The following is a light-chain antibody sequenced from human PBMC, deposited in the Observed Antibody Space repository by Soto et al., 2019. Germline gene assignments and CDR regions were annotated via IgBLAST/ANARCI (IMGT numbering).Light chain of an antibody. J-gene: IGKJ4*01. CDR1: QGVGSY. CDR2: VTS. Sequence: IQLTQSPSSLSASVGDRVTITCRASQGVGSYLAWYQQKPGTAPKLLIYVTSTLQSGVPSRFSGSGSGTDFTLTISSLQPEDFATYYCQQHNSYPLTFGGGTKVDIK. CDR3: QQHNSYPLT. V-gene: IGKV1-9*01.